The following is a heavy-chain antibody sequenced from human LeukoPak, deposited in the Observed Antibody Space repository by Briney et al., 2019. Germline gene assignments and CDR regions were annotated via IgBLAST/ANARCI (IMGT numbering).Heavy chain of an antibody. CDR1: GGSISSYY. CDR3: ARSRGPPAAFSSWFDP. D-gene: IGHD2-2*01. CDR2: IYSGGST. V-gene: IGHV4-4*07. Sequence: KPSETLSLTCTVSGGSISSYYWSWIRQPAGKGLEWIGRIYSGGSTNYNPSLKSRVTMSVDTSKNQFSLRLTSVTAADTAVYYCARSRGPPAAFSSWFDPWGQGTLVAVSS. J-gene: IGHJ5*02.